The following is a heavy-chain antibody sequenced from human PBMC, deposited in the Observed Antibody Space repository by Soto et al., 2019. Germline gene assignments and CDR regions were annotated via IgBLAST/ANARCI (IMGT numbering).Heavy chain of an antibody. V-gene: IGHV3-7*03. J-gene: IGHJ6*02. CDR2: IPQDGVDG. D-gene: IGHD2-21*02. CDR3: ARDHLILPAHDFFYGSDV. Sequence: DVKLVESGGGLVQPGDSLRLSCEVSGFTFSMYSMSWVRQSPGKGLEWVAKIPQDGVDGHYADSVKGRFTISRDNGKHSLYLQLNNLRAEDTAVYYCARDHLILPAHDFFYGSDVWGRGATVTVSS. CDR1: GFTFSMYS.